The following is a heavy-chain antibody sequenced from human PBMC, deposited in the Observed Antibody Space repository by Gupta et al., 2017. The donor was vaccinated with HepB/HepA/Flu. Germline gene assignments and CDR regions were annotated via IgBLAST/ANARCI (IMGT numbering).Heavy chain of an antibody. CDR3: AKDLFAGGRTGDFDY. CDR1: GFTFSSYA. D-gene: IGHD7-27*01. Sequence: EVQLLESGGGLVQPGGSLRLSCAASGFTFSSYAMSWVRQAPGKGLEWVSAISGSGGSTYYADSVKGRFTISRDNSKNTLYLQINSLRAEDTAVYYCAKDLFAGGRTGDFDYWGQGTLVTVSS. CDR2: ISGSGGST. V-gene: IGHV3-23*01. J-gene: IGHJ4*02.